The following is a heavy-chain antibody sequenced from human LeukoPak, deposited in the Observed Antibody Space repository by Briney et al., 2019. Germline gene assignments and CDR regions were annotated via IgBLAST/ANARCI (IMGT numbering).Heavy chain of an antibody. V-gene: IGHV4-34*01. CDR1: GGSFSGYY. D-gene: IGHD6-19*01. J-gene: IGHJ5*02. CDR2: INHSGST. CDR3: ARGCFESRQQWLVRGNWFDP. Sequence: SETLSLTCAVYGGSFSGYYWSWIRHPPGKGLEWIGEINHSGSTNYNPSLKRQVTISIDTSKNQFSLKLSSVTAADTAVYYGARGCFESRQQWLVRGNWFDPWGQGTLVTVSS.